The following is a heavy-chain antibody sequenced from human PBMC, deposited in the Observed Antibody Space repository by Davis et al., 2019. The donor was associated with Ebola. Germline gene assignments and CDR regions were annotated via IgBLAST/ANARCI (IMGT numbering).Heavy chain of an antibody. Sequence: MPSETLSLTCTVSGGSISSYYWSWIRQPPGKGLEWIGYIYYSGSTNYNPSLKSRVTISVDTSKNQFSLKLSSATAADTAVYYCARSGGVDSSGYYYRHYWFDPWGQGTLVTVSS. V-gene: IGHV4-59*01. J-gene: IGHJ5*02. CDR3: ARSGGVDSSGYYYRHYWFDP. CDR1: GGSISSYY. CDR2: IYYSGST. D-gene: IGHD3-22*01.